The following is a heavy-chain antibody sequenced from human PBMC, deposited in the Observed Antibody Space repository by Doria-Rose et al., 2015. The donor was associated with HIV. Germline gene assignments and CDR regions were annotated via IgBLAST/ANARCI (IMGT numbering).Heavy chain of an antibody. Sequence: SGPVLAKPTETLTLTCTVSGVSLSSPGMGVSWIRQPPGKALEWLANIFSDDERSYKTSLKSRLTISRGTSKSQVVLTMTDMDPVDTATYYCARIKRSRWYHKYYFDFWGQGTLVIVSA. CDR3: ARIKRSRWYHKYYFDF. CDR1: GVSLSSPGMG. J-gene: IGHJ4*02. V-gene: IGHV2-26*01. CDR2: IFSDDER. D-gene: IGHD6-13*01.